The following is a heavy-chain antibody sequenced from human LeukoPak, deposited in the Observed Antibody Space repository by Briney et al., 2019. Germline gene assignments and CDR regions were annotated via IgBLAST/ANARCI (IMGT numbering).Heavy chain of an antibody. V-gene: IGHV4-59*01. CDR1: GGSISSYY. Sequence: SETLSLTCTVSGGSISSYYWSWIRQPPGKGLEWIGYIYYSGSTNYNPSLKSRVTTSVDTSKNQFSLKLSSVTPADTAVYYCAGSGTDCDSRPTGFDPWGQGTLVTVSS. CDR2: IYYSGST. CDR3: AGSGTDCDSRPTGFDP. J-gene: IGHJ5*02. D-gene: IGHD3-22*01.